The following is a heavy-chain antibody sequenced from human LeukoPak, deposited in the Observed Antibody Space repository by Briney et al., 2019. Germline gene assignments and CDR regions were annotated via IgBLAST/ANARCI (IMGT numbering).Heavy chain of an antibody. Sequence: PSETLSLTCTVSGGSISSSSYSWGWIRQPPGKGLEWIGSIYYSGSTYYNPSLKSRVTISVDTSKNQFSLKLSSVTAADTAVYYCARERDYYDSSGFLWGQGTLVTVSS. CDR2: IYYSGST. D-gene: IGHD3-22*01. CDR1: GGSISSSSYS. CDR3: ARERDYYDSSGFL. V-gene: IGHV4-39*02. J-gene: IGHJ4*02.